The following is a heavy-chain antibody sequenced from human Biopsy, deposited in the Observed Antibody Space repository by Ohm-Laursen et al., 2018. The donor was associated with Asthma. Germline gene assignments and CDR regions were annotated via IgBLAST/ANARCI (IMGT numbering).Heavy chain of an antibody. CDR3: ARGGGAHFQH. D-gene: IGHD2-21*01. V-gene: IGHV1-69*01. CDR1: GGTLSSYA. J-gene: IGHJ1*01. Sequence: PSVSAPCKASGGTLSSYAISWVRQAPRQGLEWMGGLIPVLGTADSAQKFQGRVTITADESPSTAYMELSSLRSEDTAVYYCARGGGAHFQHWGQGTLVTVSS. CDR2: LIPVLGTA.